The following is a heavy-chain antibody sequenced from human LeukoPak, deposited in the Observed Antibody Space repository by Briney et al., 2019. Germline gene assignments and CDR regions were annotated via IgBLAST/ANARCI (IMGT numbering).Heavy chain of an antibody. Sequence: GGSLRLSCAASGFTFSSYWMSWVRQAPGKGLEWVANIKQDGSEKYYVDSVKGPFTISRDNAKNSLYLQMNSLRAEDTAVYYCARSGRDIVVVPAAIIDYWGQGTLVTVSS. CDR2: IKQDGSEK. J-gene: IGHJ4*02. CDR3: ARSGRDIVVVPAAIIDY. CDR1: GFTFSSYW. D-gene: IGHD2-2*02. V-gene: IGHV3-7*01.